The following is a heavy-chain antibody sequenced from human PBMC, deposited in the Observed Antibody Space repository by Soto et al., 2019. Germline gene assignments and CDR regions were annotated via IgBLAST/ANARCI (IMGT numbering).Heavy chain of an antibody. Sequence: SSVKVSCKASGGTFSSYAISWARQAPGQGLEWMGGIIPIFGTANYAQKFQGRVTITADESTSTAYMELSSLRSEDTAVYYWAVGATVTTFIEYYFDYWGQGTLVTVSS. D-gene: IGHD4-17*01. CDR3: AVGATVTTFIEYYFDY. V-gene: IGHV1-69*13. CDR2: IIPIFGTA. CDR1: GGTFSSYA. J-gene: IGHJ4*02.